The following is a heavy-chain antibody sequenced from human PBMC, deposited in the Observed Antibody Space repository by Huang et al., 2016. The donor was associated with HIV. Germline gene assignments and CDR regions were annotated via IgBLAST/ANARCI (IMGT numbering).Heavy chain of an antibody. CDR2: IYWEDDN. CDR3: AQTDITEEYDDIWTGYWDY. D-gene: IGHD3-9*01. J-gene: IGHJ4*02. V-gene: IGHV2-5*02. CDR1: GFSLSTGGVG. Sequence: QITLKQSGPTLVQPTQTLTLTCTFSGFSLSTGGVGVGLIRPPPGKALEWLAVIYWEDDNRYRPSLKSRLTITMDTSKNQVALTMTNMDPVDTATYSCAQTDITEEYDDIWTGYWDYWGQGTLVTVSS.